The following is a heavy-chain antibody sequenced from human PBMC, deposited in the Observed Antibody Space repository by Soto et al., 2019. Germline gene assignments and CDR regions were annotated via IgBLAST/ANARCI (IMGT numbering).Heavy chain of an antibody. D-gene: IGHD5-12*01. CDR1: GYSVAINTAS. J-gene: IGHJ5*02. CDR2: TYFRSKWYN. V-gene: IGHV6-1*01. Sequence: QTLSLTRAISGYSVAINTASWNLIRQSPSRGLEWLGRTYFRSKWYNDYAVSVKSRIIINPDTSNNQFSLQLNSVTPEDTAVYFCAKGDNLGPKTGYAFDPWGQGIMVTVSS. CDR3: AKGDNLGPKTGYAFDP.